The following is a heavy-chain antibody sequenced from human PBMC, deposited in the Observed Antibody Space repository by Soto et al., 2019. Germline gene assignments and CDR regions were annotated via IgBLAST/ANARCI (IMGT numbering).Heavy chain of an antibody. D-gene: IGHD3-10*01. CDR3: ARDRGPNFGSASGWFDP. V-gene: IGHV3-9*01. CDR2: VSWNGGKA. Sequence: EVQLVESGGGLVQPGRSLRLSCATSGFTFDEWAMNWVRQAPGKGLELVSGVSWNGGKAGYADSVQGRFTISRDNTKNSLYLQMNNLRPEDTAIYYCARDRGPNFGSASGWFDPWGQGTLVAVS. J-gene: IGHJ5*02. CDR1: GFTFDEWA.